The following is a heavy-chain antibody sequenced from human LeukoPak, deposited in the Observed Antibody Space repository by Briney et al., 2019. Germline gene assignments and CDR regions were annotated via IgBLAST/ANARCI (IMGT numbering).Heavy chain of an antibody. D-gene: IGHD2-2*01. CDR1: GFTFSKSW. Sequence: PGGSLRLSCEVSGFTFSKSWMSWVRQAPGKGLEWVASIKEDGSEKYFVDSVKGRFTISRDNAKNSLYLQMNSLRAEDTAVYYCARDSRSMGDYWGQRTLDTVSS. J-gene: IGHJ4*02. CDR3: ARDSRSMGDY. CDR2: IKEDGSEK. V-gene: IGHV3-7*01.